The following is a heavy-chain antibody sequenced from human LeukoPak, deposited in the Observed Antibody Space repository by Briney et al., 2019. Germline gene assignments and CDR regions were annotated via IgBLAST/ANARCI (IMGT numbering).Heavy chain of an antibody. Sequence: ASVKVSCKASRYTFTGYYMHWVRQAPGQGLEWMGRINPNSGGTNYAQKFQGRVTKTRDTSISTAYMELSRLRSDDTAVYYCARDDYDSSGYYDYWGQGTLVTVSS. J-gene: IGHJ4*02. CDR2: INPNSGGT. CDR3: ARDDYDSSGYYDY. V-gene: IGHV1-2*06. D-gene: IGHD3-22*01. CDR1: RYTFTGYY.